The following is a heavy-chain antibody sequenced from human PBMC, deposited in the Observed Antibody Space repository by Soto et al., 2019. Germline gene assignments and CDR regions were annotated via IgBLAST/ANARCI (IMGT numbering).Heavy chain of an antibody. J-gene: IGHJ4*02. CDR2: IIPIFGTA. Sequence: SVKVSCKASGGTFSSYAISWVRQAPGQGLEWMGGIIPIFGTANYAQKFQGRVTITADESTSTAYMELSSLRSEDTAVYYCARAPTNYYDSSGYTPLFDYWGQGTLVTVSS. CDR3: ARAPTNYYDSSGYTPLFDY. D-gene: IGHD3-22*01. V-gene: IGHV1-69*13. CDR1: GGTFSSYA.